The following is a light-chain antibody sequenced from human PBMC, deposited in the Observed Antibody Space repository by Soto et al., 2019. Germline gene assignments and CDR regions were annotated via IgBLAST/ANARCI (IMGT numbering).Light chain of an antibody. Sequence: SYELTQPPSVSVAPGQTARITCGGNNIGSKTVQWYQQKPGQAPVLVVSDDSDRPSGIPERFSGSNSGNTATLTISRVEAGDEADYYCQVWDSRSDHGVFGGGTKLTVL. V-gene: IGLV3-21*02. CDR2: DDS. J-gene: IGLJ3*02. CDR3: QVWDSRSDHGV. CDR1: NIGSKT.